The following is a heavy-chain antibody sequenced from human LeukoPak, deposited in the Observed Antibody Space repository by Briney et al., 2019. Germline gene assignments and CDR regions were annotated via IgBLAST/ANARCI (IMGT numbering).Heavy chain of an antibody. J-gene: IGHJ3*02. CDR2: IGWNGGST. CDR1: GFTFDDYA. V-gene: IGHV3-9*01. Sequence: GGSLRLSCAASGFTFDDYAMHWVRQAPGKGLEWVSGIGWNGGSTGYADSVKGRFTISRDNAKNSLYLQMNSLRAEDTAFYYCAKDIGDYYDSSGYYYGALDIWGQGTMVTVSS. D-gene: IGHD3-22*01. CDR3: AKDIGDYYDSSGYYYGALDI.